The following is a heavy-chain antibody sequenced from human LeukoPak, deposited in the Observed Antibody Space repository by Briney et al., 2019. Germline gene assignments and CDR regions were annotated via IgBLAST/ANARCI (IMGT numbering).Heavy chain of an antibody. V-gene: IGHV3-20*04. CDR3: ARRSGYDSNYFDY. CDR1: GFTFDDYG. J-gene: IGHJ4*02. CDR2: INWNGGST. D-gene: IGHD5-12*01. Sequence: GGSLRLSCAASGFTFDDYGMTWVRQAPGKGLEGVSGINWNGGSTGYADSVKGRFTISRDNAKNSLYLQMNSLRAEDTALYYCARRSGYDSNYFDYWGQGTLVTASS.